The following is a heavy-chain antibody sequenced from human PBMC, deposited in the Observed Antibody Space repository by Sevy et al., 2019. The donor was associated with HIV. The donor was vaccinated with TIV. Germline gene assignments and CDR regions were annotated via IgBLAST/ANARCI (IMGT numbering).Heavy chain of an antibody. CDR3: ARVPLNLDIYSSGWYPPRIVGVTPSDY. CDR2: ISAYNGNT. D-gene: IGHD6-19*01. V-gene: IGHV1-18*01. J-gene: IGHJ4*02. CDR1: GYTFTSYG. Sequence: ASVKVSCKASGYTFTSYGISWVRQAPGQGLEWMGWISAYNGNTNYPKKLQGRVTMTTDTSTSTAYMELRSLESDDTTVYDCARVPLNLDIYSSGWYPPRIVGVTPSDYWGQGTLVTVSS.